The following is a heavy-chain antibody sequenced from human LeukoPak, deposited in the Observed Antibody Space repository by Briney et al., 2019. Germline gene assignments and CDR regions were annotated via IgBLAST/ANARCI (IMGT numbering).Heavy chain of an antibody. D-gene: IGHD1-7*01. V-gene: IGHV1-8*01. CDR3: ARVRTKWMNWFDP. J-gene: IGHJ5*02. Sequence: ASVKVSCKASGYTFTSFDINWVRQATGQGLEWMGWMNPNSGNTGYAQKFQGRVTMTRNTSISTAYMELSSLRSEDTAVYYCARVRTKWMNWFDPWGQGTLVTVSS. CDR2: MNPNSGNT. CDR1: GYTFTSFD.